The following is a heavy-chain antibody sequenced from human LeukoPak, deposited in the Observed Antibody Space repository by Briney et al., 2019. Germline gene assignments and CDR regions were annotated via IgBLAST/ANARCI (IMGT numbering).Heavy chain of an antibody. CDR3: ARKYCSGGDCYLNY. CDR1: GGSISSSSYY. V-gene: IGHV4-39*01. Sequence: SETLSLTCTVSGGSISSSSYYWGWIRQPPGKGLEWIGSIYYGGSTYYNPSLKSRVTISVDTSKNQFSLKLSSVTAADTAMYYCARKYCSGGDCYLNYWGQGTLVTVSS. J-gene: IGHJ4*02. CDR2: IYYGGST. D-gene: IGHD2-15*01.